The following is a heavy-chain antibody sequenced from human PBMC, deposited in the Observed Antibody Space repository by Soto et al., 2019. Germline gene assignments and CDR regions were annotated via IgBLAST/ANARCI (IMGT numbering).Heavy chain of an antibody. CDR2: INPSGGST. V-gene: IGHV1-46*01. CDR3: ARGHAVIAVAGNAFDI. Sequence: ASVKVSCKASGYTFTSYYMHWVRQAPGQGLEWMGIINPSGGSTSYAQKFQGRVTMTRDTSTSTVYMELSSLRSEDTAVYYCARGHAVIAVAGNAFDIWGQGTMVTVSS. D-gene: IGHD6-19*01. CDR1: GYTFTSYY. J-gene: IGHJ3*02.